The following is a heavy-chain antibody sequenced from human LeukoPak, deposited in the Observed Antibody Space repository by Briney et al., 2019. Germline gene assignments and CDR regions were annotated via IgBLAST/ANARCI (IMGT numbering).Heavy chain of an antibody. V-gene: IGHV3-23*01. CDR3: AKDGKGARAPFDY. D-gene: IGHD1-26*01. CDR1: GFTFSSYA. Sequence: GGSLRLSCAASGFTFSSYAMSWVRQAPGKGLEWVSAVSGSGGSTYYADSVKGRFTISRDNSKNTLYLQMNSLRAEDTAVYYCAKDGKGARAPFDYWGQGTLVTVSS. J-gene: IGHJ4*02. CDR2: VSGSGGST.